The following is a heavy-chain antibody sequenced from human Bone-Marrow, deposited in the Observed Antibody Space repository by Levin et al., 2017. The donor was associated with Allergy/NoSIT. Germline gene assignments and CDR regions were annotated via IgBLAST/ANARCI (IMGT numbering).Heavy chain of an antibody. J-gene: IGHJ6*03. D-gene: IGHD2-15*01. V-gene: IGHV4-59*01. CDR3: ARAPVIGYCSGGSCYRGPYYYMDV. CDR1: GGSISSYY. CDR2: IYYSGST. Sequence: PSETLSLTCTVSGGSISSYYWSWIRQPPGKGLEWIGYIYYSGSTNYNPSLKSRVTISVDTSKNQFSLKLSSVTAADTAVYYCARAPVIGYCSGGSCYRGPYYYMDVWGKGTTVTVSS.